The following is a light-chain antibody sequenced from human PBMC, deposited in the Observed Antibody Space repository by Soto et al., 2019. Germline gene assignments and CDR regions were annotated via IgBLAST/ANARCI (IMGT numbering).Light chain of an antibody. Sequence: QSVLTQPPSASRSPGQSVTISCTGTSSDVGGHNYVSWFQQHPGKAPKLLIYEVSKRPSGVPDRFSGSKSGNTASLTVSGLQAEDEADYYCSSYAGNRVVFGGGTKLTVL. CDR3: SSYAGNRVV. CDR1: SSDVGGHNY. V-gene: IGLV2-8*02. CDR2: EVS. J-gene: IGLJ3*02.